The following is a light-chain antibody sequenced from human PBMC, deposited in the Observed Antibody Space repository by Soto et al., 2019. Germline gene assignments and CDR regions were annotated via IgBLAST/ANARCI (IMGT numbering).Light chain of an antibody. CDR3: QQYNNWPPPT. Sequence: EIMMTQSPVTLSVSPGEGATLSCRASQSVNSNLAWYQQKPGQAPRLLIYGASTRATGIPARFSGSESGTEFTLTISSLQPEDFAVYYCQQYNNWPPPTFGQGTRLEIK. J-gene: IGKJ5*01. V-gene: IGKV3-15*01. CDR1: QSVNSN. CDR2: GAS.